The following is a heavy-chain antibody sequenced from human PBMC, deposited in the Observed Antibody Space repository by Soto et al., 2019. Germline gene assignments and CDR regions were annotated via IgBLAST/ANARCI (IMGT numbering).Heavy chain of an antibody. D-gene: IGHD2-15*01. Sequence: WVSLRLSCLASGSTFSSYAMSWVRQAPGKGLEWVSAISGSGGSTYYADSVKGRFTISRDNSKNTLYLQMNSLRAEDTAVYYCATRRNLYCSGGSCYDLYYYYYYGMDVWRQGPTV. CDR1: GSTFSSYA. V-gene: IGHV3-23*01. CDR2: ISGSGGST. CDR3: ATRRNLYCSGGSCYDLYYYYYYGMDV. J-gene: IGHJ6*02.